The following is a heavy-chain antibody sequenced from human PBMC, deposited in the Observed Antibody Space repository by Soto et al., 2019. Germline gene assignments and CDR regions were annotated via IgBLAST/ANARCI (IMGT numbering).Heavy chain of an antibody. Sequence: GGSLRLSCTASGFTFSSYSMNWVRQAPGKGLEWVSYISSSSSTIYYADSVKGRFTISRDNAKNSLYLQMNSLRAEDTAVYYCARDYDFWSGYSPGHMDVWGKGTTVTVSS. CDR2: ISSSSSTI. D-gene: IGHD3-3*01. CDR1: GFTFSSYS. CDR3: ARDYDFWSGYSPGHMDV. J-gene: IGHJ6*03. V-gene: IGHV3-48*01.